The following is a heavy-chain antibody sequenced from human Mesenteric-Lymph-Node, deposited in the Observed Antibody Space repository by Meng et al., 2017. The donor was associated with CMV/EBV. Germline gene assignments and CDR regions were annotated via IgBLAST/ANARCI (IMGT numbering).Heavy chain of an antibody. CDR1: GFTFSDYS. CDR2: ISSRGTSI. V-gene: IGHV3-48*01. Sequence: GGSLRLSCAVSGFTFSDYSMNWVRQAPGKGLEWVSYISSRGTSIFYADSVKGRFIISRDNSKNTLLLQMYSLTAEDTATYYCAKEHYNNYGSGDYGMDVWGQGTTVTVSS. CDR3: AKEHYNNYGSGDYGMDV. J-gene: IGHJ6*02. D-gene: IGHD4-11*01.